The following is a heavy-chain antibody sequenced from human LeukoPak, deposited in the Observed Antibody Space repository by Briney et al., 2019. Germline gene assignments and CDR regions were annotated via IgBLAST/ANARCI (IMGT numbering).Heavy chain of an antibody. Sequence: ASVKVSCKASGYTFTSYGISWVRQAPGQGLEWMGWISAYNGNTNYAQKFQDRVTMTRDTFISTAYMELNNVRSEDTAVYYCVRGPPNWGFDYWGQGTLATVSS. CDR2: ISAYNGNT. D-gene: IGHD7-27*01. V-gene: IGHV1-18*01. CDR3: VRGPPNWGFDY. CDR1: GYTFTSYG. J-gene: IGHJ4*02.